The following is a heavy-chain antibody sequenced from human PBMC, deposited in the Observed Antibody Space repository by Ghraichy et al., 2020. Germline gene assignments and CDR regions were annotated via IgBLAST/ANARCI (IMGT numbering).Heavy chain of an antibody. J-gene: IGHJ4*02. V-gene: IGHV4-34*01. D-gene: IGHD3-22*01. CDR2: IDHRGKT. Sequence: SQTLSLTCAVYGGSFSGYYWSWFRQPPGKGLEWIGEIDHRGKTNYNPSLKSRVTISEDTSKRQFSLRLSSVTAADTALYFCASTPVFYYDSSGYYFWGQGTQVTVS. CDR1: GGSFSGYY. CDR3: ASTPVFYYDSSGYYF.